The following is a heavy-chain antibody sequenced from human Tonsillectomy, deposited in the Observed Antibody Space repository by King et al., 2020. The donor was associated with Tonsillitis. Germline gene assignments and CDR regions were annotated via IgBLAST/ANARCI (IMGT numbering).Heavy chain of an antibody. Sequence: QLVQSGAEVKKPGASMKVSCKASGYTFTGYYIHWVRQPPGQGLEWMGWINPNSGDTNYAQKFQGRVTMTRDTSISTAYMELSRLRSDDTAVYYCAKDNPGWRDWSQGTLVTVSS. CDR3: AKDNPGWRD. D-gene: IGHD1-14*01. J-gene: IGHJ4*02. V-gene: IGHV1-2*02. CDR1: GYTFTGYY. CDR2: INPNSGDT.